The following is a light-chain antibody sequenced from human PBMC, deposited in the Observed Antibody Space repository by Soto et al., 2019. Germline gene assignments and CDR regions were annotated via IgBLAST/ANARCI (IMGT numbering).Light chain of an antibody. CDR1: QDISKN. CDR3: QQYDNLLPIT. J-gene: IGKJ5*01. Sequence: IQMTQSPSSLSASVGDRVTITFQASQDISKNLNWYQQKPGKATKLLIYDASSLQTGVPSRFSGSGSATHFTFTISSLQPEAVATYYCQQYDNLLPITFGQGTRLEIK. V-gene: IGKV1-33*01. CDR2: DAS.